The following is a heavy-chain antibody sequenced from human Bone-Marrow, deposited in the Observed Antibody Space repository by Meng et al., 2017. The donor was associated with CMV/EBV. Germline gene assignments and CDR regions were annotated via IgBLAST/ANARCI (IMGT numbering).Heavy chain of an antibody. CDR2: INPSGGSA. CDR3: ARASAPARVGIYYGSGSYQYYYGMDV. Sequence: ASVKVSCKASGYTFTSYYMHWVRQAPGQGLEWMGIINPSGGSASYAQKFQGRVTMTRDTSTSTVYMELSSLRSEDTAVYYCARASAPARVGIYYGSGSYQYYYGMDVWGQGTTVTVSS. CDR1: GYTFTSYY. V-gene: IGHV1-46*01. J-gene: IGHJ6*02. D-gene: IGHD3-10*01.